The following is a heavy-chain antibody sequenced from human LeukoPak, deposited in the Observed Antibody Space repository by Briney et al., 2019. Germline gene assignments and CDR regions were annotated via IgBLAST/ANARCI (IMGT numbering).Heavy chain of an antibody. CDR1: GFTVSSSY. CDR2: IYSGGTT. V-gene: IGHV3-53*01. D-gene: IGHD1-26*01. CDR3: ASLRSTHYHFDY. Sequence: GGSLRLSCAASGFTVSSSYMSWVRQAPGKGLEWVSVIYSGGTTYYADSVKGRFTISRDNSKNMLYLQMNSLTAEDTAVYYCASLRSTHYHFDYWGQGTLVTVSS. J-gene: IGHJ4*02.